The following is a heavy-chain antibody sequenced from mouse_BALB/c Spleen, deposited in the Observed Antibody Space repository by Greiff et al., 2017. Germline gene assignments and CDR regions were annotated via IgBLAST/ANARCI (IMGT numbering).Heavy chain of an antibody. CDR1: GFNIKDTY. CDR3: AQGAY. CDR2: IDPANGNT. Sequence: VHVKQSGAELVKPGASVKLSCTASGFNIKDTYMHWVKQRPEQGLEWIGRIDPANGNTKYDPKFQGKATITADTSSNTAYLQLSSLTSEDTAVYYCAQGAYWGQGTLVTVSA. V-gene: IGHV14-3*02. J-gene: IGHJ3*01.